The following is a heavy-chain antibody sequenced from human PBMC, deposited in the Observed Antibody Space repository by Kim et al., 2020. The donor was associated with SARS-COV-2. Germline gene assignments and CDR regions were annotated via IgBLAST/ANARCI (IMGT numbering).Heavy chain of an antibody. D-gene: IGHD6-19*01. CDR1: GFTFSTYA. Sequence: GGSLRLSCAVSGFTFSTYAMRWVRQAPGKGLEWVSAISGSGDSTFYADSVRGRFTISRDNSKNTLYLQMYSLRAEDTAVYYCAKYSSAWYNDAFDIWGQGTMVTVSS. CDR2: ISGSGDST. J-gene: IGHJ3*02. V-gene: IGHV3-23*01. CDR3: AKYSSAWYNDAFDI.